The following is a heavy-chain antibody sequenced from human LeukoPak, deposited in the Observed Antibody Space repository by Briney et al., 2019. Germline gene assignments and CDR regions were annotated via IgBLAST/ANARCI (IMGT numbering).Heavy chain of an antibody. CDR3: ARGHTVVVTPADY. CDR1: GFTFSSYA. D-gene: IGHD2-21*02. V-gene: IGHV3-30-3*01. Sequence: PGGSLRLSCAASGFTFSSYAMHWVRQAPGKGLGWVAVISYDGSNKYYADSVKGRFTISRDNSKNTLYLQMNSLRAEDTAVYYCARGHTVVVTPADYWGQGTLVTVSS. CDR2: ISYDGSNK. J-gene: IGHJ4*02.